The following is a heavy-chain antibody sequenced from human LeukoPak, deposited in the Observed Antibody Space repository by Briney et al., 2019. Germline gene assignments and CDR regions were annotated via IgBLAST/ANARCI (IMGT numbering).Heavy chain of an antibody. V-gene: IGHV3-33*01. Sequence: GRSLRLSCAASGFTFSSYGMHWVRQAPGKGLEWVAVIWYDGSNKYYADSVKGRFTISRDNSKDTLYLQMNSLRAEDTAVYYCARSGAVGDYGDYWGQGTLVTVSS. J-gene: IGHJ4*02. CDR1: GFTFSSYG. CDR3: ARSGAVGDYGDY. D-gene: IGHD4-17*01. CDR2: IWYDGSNK.